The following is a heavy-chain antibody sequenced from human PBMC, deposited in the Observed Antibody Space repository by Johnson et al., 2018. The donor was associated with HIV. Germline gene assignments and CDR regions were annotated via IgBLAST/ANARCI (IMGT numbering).Heavy chain of an antibody. V-gene: IGHV3-30*03. CDR3: AGDMGTHAFDI. D-gene: IGHD5-18*01. CDR1: GFTVSSNY. Sequence: QVQVVESGGGLIQPGGSLRLSCAASGFTVSSNYMSWVRQAPGKGLEGVAVISSDGSNNYYADSVKGRFTISRDNSKNTLYLQMNSLRAEDTSVYYCAGDMGTHAFDIWGQGTMVTVSS. CDR2: ISSDGSNN. J-gene: IGHJ3*02.